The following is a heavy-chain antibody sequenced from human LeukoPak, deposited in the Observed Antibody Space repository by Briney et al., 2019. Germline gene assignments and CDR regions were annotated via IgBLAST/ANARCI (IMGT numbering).Heavy chain of an antibody. V-gene: IGHV4-4*07. CDR1: GGSISSYY. D-gene: IGHD1-26*01. Sequence: PSETLSLTCTVSGGSISSYYWSWIRQPAGKGLEWIGRIYTSGSTNYNPSLKSRVTMSVDTSKNQFSLKVTSVTAADTAVFYCASDSGGSFDAFDIWGHGTMVTASS. CDR2: IYTSGST. J-gene: IGHJ3*02. CDR3: ASDSGGSFDAFDI.